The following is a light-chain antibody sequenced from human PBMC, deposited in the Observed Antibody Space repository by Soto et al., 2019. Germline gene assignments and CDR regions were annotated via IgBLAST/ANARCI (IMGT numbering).Light chain of an antibody. CDR3: QQRYNGYT. CDR2: DTF. Sequence: EIVLTQSPATLSLSPGERAALSCRASQSVSNSLAWYQQKPGQAPRLLIYDTFNRATGLPARFSGSGSGTNFTLTITGLEPEDFAVYFCQQRYNGYTFGQGTKVEIK. V-gene: IGKV3-11*01. CDR1: QSVSNS. J-gene: IGKJ2*01.